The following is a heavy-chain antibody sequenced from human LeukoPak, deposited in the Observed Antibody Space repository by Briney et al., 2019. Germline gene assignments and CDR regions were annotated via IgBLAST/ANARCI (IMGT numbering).Heavy chain of an antibody. CDR1: GFTFRDYY. CDR2: TNTAGNTI. V-gene: IGHV3-11*01. CDR3: ARATYDSSAVDAFDI. J-gene: IGHJ3*02. D-gene: IGHD3-22*01. Sequence: PGGSLRLSCAASGFTFRDYYMSWIRQAPGKGLEWVAYTNTAGNTIYYADSMKGRFTISRDNAKNSLYLQMNTLRAEDTAVYYCARATYDSSAVDAFDIWGQGTMVTVSP.